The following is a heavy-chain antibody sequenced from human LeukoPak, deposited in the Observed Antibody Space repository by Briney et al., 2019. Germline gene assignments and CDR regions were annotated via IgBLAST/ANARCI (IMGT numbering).Heavy chain of an antibody. CDR2: MNPNSGNT. Sequence: ASVKVSCKASGGTFSSYAISWVRQAPGQGLERMGWMNPNSGNTGYAQKFQGRVTMTRNTSISTAYMELSSLRSEDTAVYYCARVRSSWFHRYYFDYWGQGTLVTVSA. J-gene: IGHJ4*02. CDR1: GGTFSSYA. CDR3: ARVRSSWFHRYYFDY. V-gene: IGHV1-8*02. D-gene: IGHD6-13*01.